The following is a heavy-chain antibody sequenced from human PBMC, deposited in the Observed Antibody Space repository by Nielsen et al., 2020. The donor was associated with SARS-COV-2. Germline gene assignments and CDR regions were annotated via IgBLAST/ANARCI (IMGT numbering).Heavy chain of an antibody. CDR2: IYSGGSST. V-gene: IGHV3-23*03. J-gene: IGHJ6*02. D-gene: IGHD3-3*01. CDR3: ARGKYHDFWTGYFRHYYYYTMDV. Sequence: WIRQPPGKGLEWVSVIYSGGSSTYYADSVKGRFTISRDNAKNSLYLQVNSLRGEDTAVYYCARGKYHDFWTGYFRHYYYYTMDVWGQGTTVTVSS.